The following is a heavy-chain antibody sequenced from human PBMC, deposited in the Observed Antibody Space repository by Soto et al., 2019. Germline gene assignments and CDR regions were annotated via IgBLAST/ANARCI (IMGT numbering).Heavy chain of an antibody. CDR3: VRPREPEIAAAADY. D-gene: IGHD6-13*01. CDR1: GYSFTSYW. Sequence: PGESLNISCKGSGYSFTSYWIGWVRQMPGKGLEWMGIIYPGDSDTRYSPSFQGQVTISADKSISTAYLRWSSLKASDTAMYYCVRPREPEIAAAADYWGQGTLVTVSS. V-gene: IGHV5-51*01. J-gene: IGHJ4*02. CDR2: IYPGDSDT.